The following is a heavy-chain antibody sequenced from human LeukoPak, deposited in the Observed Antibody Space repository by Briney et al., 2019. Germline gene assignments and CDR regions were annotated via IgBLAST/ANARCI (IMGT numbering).Heavy chain of an antibody. Sequence: SETLSLTCTVSGGSISSGDYYWSWIRQPPGKGLEWIGEINHSGSTNYNPSLKSRVTISVDTSKNQFSLKLSSVTAADTAVYYCASLIVGATSQDYWGQGTLVTVSS. CDR1: GGSISSGDYY. J-gene: IGHJ4*02. V-gene: IGHV4-39*07. CDR3: ASLIVGATSQDY. CDR2: INHSGST. D-gene: IGHD1-26*01.